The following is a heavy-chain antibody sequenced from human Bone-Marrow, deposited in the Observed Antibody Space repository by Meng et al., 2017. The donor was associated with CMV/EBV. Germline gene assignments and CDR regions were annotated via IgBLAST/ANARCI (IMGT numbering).Heavy chain of an antibody. CDR3: ATVDYDFWSGYYLENYYYGMDV. CDR1: GFPFSSYG. V-gene: IGHV3-30*02. CDR2: IRYDGSNK. D-gene: IGHD3-3*01. J-gene: IGHJ6*02. Sequence: GGSLRLSCAASGFPFSSYGMHWVRQAPGKGLEWVAFIRYDGSNKYYADSVKGRFTISRDNSKNTLYLQMNTLSAEHTAVYYCATVDYDFWSGYYLENYYYGMDVWGQGTKVTSP.